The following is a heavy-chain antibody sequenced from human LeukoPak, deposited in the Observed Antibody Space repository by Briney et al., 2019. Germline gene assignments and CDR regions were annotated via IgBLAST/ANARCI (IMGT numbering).Heavy chain of an antibody. J-gene: IGHJ4*02. V-gene: IGHV3-30-3*01. Sequence: GGSLRLSCAASGFTFNAYAMHWVRQAPGKGLDWVAVISYDGSNKYYADSVKGRFTVSRDNSKNTLFLQMNSLRAEDTAVYYCARGASYLEWLLPSRTEFDYWGQGTLVTVSS. CDR3: ARGASYLEWLLPSRTEFDY. D-gene: IGHD3-3*01. CDR2: ISYDGSNK. CDR1: GFTFNAYA.